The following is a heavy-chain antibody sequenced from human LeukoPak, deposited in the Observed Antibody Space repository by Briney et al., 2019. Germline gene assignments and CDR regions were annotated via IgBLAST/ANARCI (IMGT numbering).Heavy chain of an antibody. J-gene: IGHJ6*01. V-gene: IGHV1-18*01. CDR3: ARGLTHPRTSHSRGGMDV. CDR1: GYTFTIYG. Sequence: ASVKVSCKASGYTFTIYGITWVQQAPGQGLEWMGWISAYNGNTNYAQKVQGRVTMTTDTSTSTAYTELRSLRSDDTAVYYCARGLTHPRTSHSRGGMDVWGQGTTVTVSS. D-gene: IGHD2-2*01. CDR2: ISAYNGNT.